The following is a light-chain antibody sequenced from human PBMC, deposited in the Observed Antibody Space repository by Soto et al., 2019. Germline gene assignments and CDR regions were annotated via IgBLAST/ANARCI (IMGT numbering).Light chain of an antibody. V-gene: IGKV1-5*01. CDR3: QQYNSYSRA. Sequence: IQILQNNSTLSASVGDRVTITCRASQSISSWLAWYQQKPGKAPKLLIYDASSLESGVPSRLSGSGSGTEFTLTISSLQPDDFATYYCQQYNSYSRAFGQGSRVDI. CDR2: DAS. J-gene: IGKJ1*01. CDR1: QSISSW.